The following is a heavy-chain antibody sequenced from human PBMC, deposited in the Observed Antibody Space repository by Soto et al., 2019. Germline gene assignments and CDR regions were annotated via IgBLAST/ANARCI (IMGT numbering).Heavy chain of an antibody. CDR1: GFTFSSRW. CDR2: INSDGSTT. CDR3: ARDTSYRTDY. D-gene: IGHD2-2*01. Sequence: EVRLVESGGGLVQPGGSLRLSCATSGFTFSSRWMHWVRQAPGKGLVWVSYINSDGSTTTYADSVKVRFTISRDTAKTTVYLQMNILRFDDTAVYYCARDTSYRTDYWGKGTLVTVSS. V-gene: IGHV3-74*01. J-gene: IGHJ4*02.